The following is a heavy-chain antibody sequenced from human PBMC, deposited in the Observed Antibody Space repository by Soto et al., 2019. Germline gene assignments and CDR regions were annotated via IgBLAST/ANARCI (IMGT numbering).Heavy chain of an antibody. V-gene: IGHV1-2*02. CDR2: INPNSGDT. Sequence: ASVKVSCKASGYTFTGYYVHWVRQAPGQGLEWMGWINPNSGDTYLAQRFQGRVTMNRDTSIGTAYMELRGLTSDDTAEYYCAKGGAIVAAGTRVYLYNAMDIWGQVTTVTVSS. CDR1: GYTFTGYY. J-gene: IGHJ6*02. D-gene: IGHD1-26*01. CDR3: AKGGAIVAAGTRVYLYNAMDI.